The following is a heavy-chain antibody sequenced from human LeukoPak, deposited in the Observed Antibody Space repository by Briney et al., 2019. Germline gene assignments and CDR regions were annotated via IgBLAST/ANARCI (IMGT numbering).Heavy chain of an antibody. D-gene: IGHD3-16*01. Sequence: GGSLRLSCAASGFTFSSYSMNWVRQAPGKGLEWVSYISSSSSTIYYADSVKGRFTISRDNAKNSLYLQMNTLRADDTAVYYCARDGFGTGSNWGQGTLVTVSS. CDR2: ISSSSSTI. CDR3: ARDGFGTGSN. V-gene: IGHV3-48*01. J-gene: IGHJ4*02. CDR1: GFTFSSYS.